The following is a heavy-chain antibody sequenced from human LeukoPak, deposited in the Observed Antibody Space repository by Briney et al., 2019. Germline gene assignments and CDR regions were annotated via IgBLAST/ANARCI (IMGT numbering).Heavy chain of an antibody. CDR3: ARRVYSGYDRRGAFDI. Sequence: PSETLSLTCAVYGGSFSGYYWSWIRQPPGKGLEWIGEINHSGSTNYNPSLKSRVTISVDTSKNQFSLKLSSVTAADTAVYYCARRVYSGYDRRGAFDIWGQGTMATVSS. CDR1: GGSFSGYY. J-gene: IGHJ3*02. CDR2: INHSGST. V-gene: IGHV4-34*01. D-gene: IGHD5-12*01.